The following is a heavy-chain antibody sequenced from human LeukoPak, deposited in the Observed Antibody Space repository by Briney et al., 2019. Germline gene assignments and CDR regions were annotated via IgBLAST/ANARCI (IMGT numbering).Heavy chain of an antibody. D-gene: IGHD1-14*01. CDR2: LYSDGNT. J-gene: IGHJ4*02. CDR1: GFTFITSD. CDR3: ARGVEPLAANTLAY. V-gene: IGHV3-53*01. Sequence: GGSLRLSCAASGFTFITSDMTWVRQAPGKGLEWVSVLYSDGNTKYADSVQGRFTISRDNSKNTLYLEMNSLSPDDTAVYYCARGVEPLAANTLAYWGQGTLVTVSS.